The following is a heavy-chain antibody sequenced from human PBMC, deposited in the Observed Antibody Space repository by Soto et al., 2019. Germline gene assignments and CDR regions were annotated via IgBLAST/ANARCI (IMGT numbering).Heavy chain of an antibody. CDR3: ARGYCSGGSCQQFDY. J-gene: IGHJ4*02. CDR2: ISSSARTI. CDR1: GFTFSTYE. V-gene: IGHV3-48*03. D-gene: IGHD2-15*01. Sequence: PGGSLRLSCAASGFTFSTYEMNWVRQAPGKGLEWVSYISSSARTIYYADSVKGRFTISRDNAKNSLYLQMNSLRAEDTAIYYCARGYCSGGSCQQFDYWSQGTLVTVSS.